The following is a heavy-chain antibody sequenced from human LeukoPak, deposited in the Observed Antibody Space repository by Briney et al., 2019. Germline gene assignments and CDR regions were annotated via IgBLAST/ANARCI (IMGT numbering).Heavy chain of an antibody. CDR1: GFTFSDYY. CDR2: ISRDATTI. V-gene: IGHV3-11*01. CDR3: AKDMGSSGWHDYFDY. J-gene: IGHJ4*02. Sequence: PGGSLRLSCAASGFTFSDYYLSWIRQAPGKGLEWVSYISRDATTIYYADSVKGRFTISRDNSKNSLYLQMNSLRAEDTALYYCAKDMGSSGWHDYFDYWGQGTLVTVSS. D-gene: IGHD6-19*01.